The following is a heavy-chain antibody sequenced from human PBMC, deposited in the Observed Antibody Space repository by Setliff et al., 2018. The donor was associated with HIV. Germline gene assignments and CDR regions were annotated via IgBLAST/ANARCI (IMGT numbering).Heavy chain of an antibody. CDR3: ARERSLITVRRNFDS. V-gene: IGHV4-4*02. CDR1: GGSISSSNW. Sequence: SETLSLTCAVSGGSISSSNWWSWVRQAPGEGLEWIGEIHHSGSTNYNPSLKSRVTISVDTSKNQFSLKLSSVTAADTAVYYCARERSLITVRRNFDSWGQGTLVTVSS. J-gene: IGHJ4*02. CDR2: IHHSGST. D-gene: IGHD6-6*01.